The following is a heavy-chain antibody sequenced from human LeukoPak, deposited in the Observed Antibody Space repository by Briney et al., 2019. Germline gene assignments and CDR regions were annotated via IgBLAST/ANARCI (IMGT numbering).Heavy chain of an antibody. CDR1: GFTFDDYT. Sequence: GGSLRLSCAASGFTFDDYTMHWVRQTPGKGLEWVSLINWDGGSTYYADSVKGRFTFSRDNSKNSLYLQMNSLRTEDTAFYYCAKDRGRRYYNGVDYWGQGTLVIVSS. CDR3: AKDRGRRYYNGVDY. CDR2: INWDGGST. J-gene: IGHJ4*02. D-gene: IGHD3-10*01. V-gene: IGHV3-43*01.